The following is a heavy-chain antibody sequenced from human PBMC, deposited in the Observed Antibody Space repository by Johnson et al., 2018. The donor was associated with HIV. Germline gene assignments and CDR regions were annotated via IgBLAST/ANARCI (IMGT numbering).Heavy chain of an antibody. D-gene: IGHD1-14*01. CDR3: PVDTEAFDI. J-gene: IGHJ3*02. V-gene: IGHV3-30*02. CDR2: IRYDETNK. CDR1: GFTFTNYG. Sequence: QVQLVESGGGVVQPGGSLRLSCAASGFTFTNYGMHWVRQAPGKGLEWVAFIRYDETNKYYADSVKGRFTISRDNSKDTLYLQMNSLRAEDTAVYHCPVDTEAFDIWGQGTMVTVSS.